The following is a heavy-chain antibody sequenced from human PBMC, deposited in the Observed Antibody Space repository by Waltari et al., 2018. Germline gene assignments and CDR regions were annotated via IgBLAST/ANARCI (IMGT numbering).Heavy chain of an antibody. J-gene: IGHJ5*02. CDR3: ARAGDDILTGYYEGWFDP. Sequence: QVQLQESGPGLVKPSGTLSLTCAVSGGSISSSNWWIWVRQPPGQGLEWIGEIYHSGSTNYNPSLKSRVTISVDKSKNQFSLKLSSVTAADTAVYYCARAGDDILTGYYEGWFDPWGQGTLVTVSS. V-gene: IGHV4-4*02. CDR2: IYHSGST. CDR1: GGSISSSNW. D-gene: IGHD3-9*01.